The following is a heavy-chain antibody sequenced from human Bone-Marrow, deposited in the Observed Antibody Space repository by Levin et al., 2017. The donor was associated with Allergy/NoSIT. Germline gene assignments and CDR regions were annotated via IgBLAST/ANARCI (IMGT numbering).Heavy chain of an antibody. D-gene: IGHD3-10*01. CDR3: ARSFGEKTLYYFDY. CDR1: GGTFSNYT. J-gene: IGHJ4*02. CDR2: IIPILGVE. V-gene: IGHV1-69*02. Sequence: KISCKASGGTFSNYTISWVRQAPGQGLEWMGRIIPILGVEYYAQKFQDRVTITADKSTSTASMELSSLRSEDTAVYYCARSFGEKTLYYFDYWGQGTLVTVSS.